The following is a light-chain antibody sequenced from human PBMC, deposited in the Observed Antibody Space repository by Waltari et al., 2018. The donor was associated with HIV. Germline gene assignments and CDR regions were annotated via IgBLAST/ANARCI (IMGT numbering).Light chain of an antibody. Sequence: NFMLTQPHSVSESPGKPVIISSTRSSGNIASSPLQWSQHRPGSSPTPVIYENNHRPSGVPDRFSGSIDHSSNSASLTISGLLTEDEADYYCQSYDSSSRVFGGGTKLTVL. CDR3: QSYDSSSRV. J-gene: IGLJ3*02. CDR1: SGNIASSP. CDR2: ENN. V-gene: IGLV6-57*01.